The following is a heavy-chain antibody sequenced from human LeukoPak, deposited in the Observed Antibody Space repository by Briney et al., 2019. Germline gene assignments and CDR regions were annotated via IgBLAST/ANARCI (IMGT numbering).Heavy chain of an antibody. D-gene: IGHD3-10*01. CDR1: GFTFSSYS. V-gene: IGHV3-48*04. Sequence: GGSLRLSCAASGFTFSSYSMNWVRQAPGKGLEWVSYISSSGSTIYYADSVKGRFTISRDNAKNSLYLQMNSLRAEDTAVYYCARDGSVLQVSGLFDYWGQGTLVTVSS. J-gene: IGHJ4*02. CDR3: ARDGSVLQVSGLFDY. CDR2: ISSSGSTI.